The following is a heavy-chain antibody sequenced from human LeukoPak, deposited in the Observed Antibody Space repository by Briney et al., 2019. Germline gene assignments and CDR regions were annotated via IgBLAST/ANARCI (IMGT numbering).Heavy chain of an antibody. CDR2: INQHGSES. CDR3: AKFGEYLH. D-gene: IGHD3-10*01. J-gene: IGHJ3*01. Sequence: HPGGSLRLSCAASGFTFSTYWMSWVRQAPGKGLEWVANINQHGSESYYVDSVKGRFTISRDNAKNSLYLQMNSLRAEDTAVYYCAKFGEYLHWGQGTMVTVSS. V-gene: IGHV3-7*02. CDR1: GFTFSTYW.